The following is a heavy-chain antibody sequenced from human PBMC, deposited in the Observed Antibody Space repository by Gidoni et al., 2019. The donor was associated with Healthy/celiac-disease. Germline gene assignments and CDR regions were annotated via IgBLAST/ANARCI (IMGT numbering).Heavy chain of an antibody. CDR2: IYYSGST. Sequence: QLQLQESGPGLVKPSETLSLTCTVSGGSISSSSYYWGWIRQPPGKGLEWIGSIYYSGSTYYNPSLKSRVTISVDTSKNQFSLKLSSVTAADTAVYYCARHGGVSSGWFFDYWGQGTLVTVSS. CDR3: ARHGGVSSGWFFDY. J-gene: IGHJ4*02. CDR1: GGSISSSSYY. D-gene: IGHD6-19*01. V-gene: IGHV4-39*01.